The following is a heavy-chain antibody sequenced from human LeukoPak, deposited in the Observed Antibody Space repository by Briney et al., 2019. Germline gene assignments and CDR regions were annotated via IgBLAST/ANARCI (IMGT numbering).Heavy chain of an antibody. J-gene: IGHJ4*02. CDR3: ARDQAVAGVFDY. D-gene: IGHD6-19*01. CDR2: ISSSSSYI. V-gene: IGHV3-21*01. Sequence: PGGSLRLSCAASGFTFSSYSMNWVRQAPGKGLEWVSSISSSSSYIYYADSVKGRFTISRDNAKNSLYLQMSSLRAEDTAVYYCARDQAVAGVFDYWGQGTLVTVSS. CDR1: GFTFSSYS.